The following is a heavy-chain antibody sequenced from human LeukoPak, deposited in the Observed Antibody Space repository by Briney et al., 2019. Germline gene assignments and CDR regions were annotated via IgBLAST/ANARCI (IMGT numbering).Heavy chain of an antibody. CDR3: ARVAASSGYYYYYGMDV. Sequence: PSETLSLTCTVSGGSISSYYWSWIRQPPGKGLEWIGYIYYSGSTNYNPSLKSRVIISVDTSKNQFSLKLSSVTAADTAVYYCARVAASSGYYYYYGMDVWGQGTTVTVSS. CDR2: IYYSGST. CDR1: GGSISSYY. D-gene: IGHD3-22*01. J-gene: IGHJ6*02. V-gene: IGHV4-59*01.